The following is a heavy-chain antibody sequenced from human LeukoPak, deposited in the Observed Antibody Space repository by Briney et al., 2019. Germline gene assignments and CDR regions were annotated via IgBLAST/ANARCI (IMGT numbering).Heavy chain of an antibody. CDR1: GFTVSSTY. D-gene: IGHD2-2*02. J-gene: IGHJ4*02. CDR3: AKAGNTAWTAVDY. Sequence: GGSLRLSCAASGFTVSSTYMTWVRQAPGKGLEWVSSISDSAGATYYADSVRGRFTISRDNSGSTLHLQMNSLRADDTALYYCAKAGNTAWTAVDYWGQGTLVTVSS. V-gene: IGHV3-23*01. CDR2: ISDSAGAT.